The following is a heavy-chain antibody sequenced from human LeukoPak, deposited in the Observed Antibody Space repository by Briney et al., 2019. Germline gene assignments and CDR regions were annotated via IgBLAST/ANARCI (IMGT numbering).Heavy chain of an antibody. J-gene: IGHJ4*02. D-gene: IGHD6-13*01. CDR1: GFTFDDYA. V-gene: IGHV3-9*01. CDR3: AKSPKFSSSWYDY. CDR2: ISWNSGSI. Sequence: PGRSLRPSCAASGFTFDDYAMHWVRQAPGKGLEWVSGISWNSGSIGYADSVKGRFTISRDNAKNSLYLQMNSLRAEDTALYYCAKSPKFSSSWYDYWGQGTLVTVSS.